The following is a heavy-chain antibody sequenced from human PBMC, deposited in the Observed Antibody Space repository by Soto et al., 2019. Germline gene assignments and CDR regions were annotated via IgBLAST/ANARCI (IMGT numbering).Heavy chain of an antibody. V-gene: IGHV3-74*01. CDR1: GFTFSSYW. D-gene: IGHD3-9*01. CDR2: INRDGSST. Sequence: GGSLRLSCAASGFTFSSYWMHWVRQAPGKGLVWVSRINRDGSSTSYADSVKGRFTISRDNAKNTLYMQMNSLRAEDTAVHYCARESRLLRYFDWTEDYGMDVWGQGTTVTVSS. J-gene: IGHJ6*02. CDR3: ARESRLLRYFDWTEDYGMDV.